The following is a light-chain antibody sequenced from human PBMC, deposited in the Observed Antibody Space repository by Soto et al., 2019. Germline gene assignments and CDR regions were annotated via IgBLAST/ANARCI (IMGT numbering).Light chain of an antibody. Sequence: DIQMTQSPSSLSASVGDRVTITCRASQSINNCLSWFQQQPGQAPKLLIYAASSLQSGVPSRFSGSGSGTDFILTIDSLQPEDFATYFCHQTYMSPATVGQGTKVGVK. CDR3: HQTYMSPAT. CDR2: AAS. CDR1: QSINNC. V-gene: IGKV1-39*01. J-gene: IGKJ1*01.